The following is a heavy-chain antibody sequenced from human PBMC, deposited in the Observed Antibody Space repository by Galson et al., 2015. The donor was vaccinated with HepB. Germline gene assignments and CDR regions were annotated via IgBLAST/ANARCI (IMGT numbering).Heavy chain of an antibody. CDR2: ISYDGSNK. J-gene: IGHJ6*03. CDR3: AKAICGSSCPGYYYYYMDV. CDR1: GFTFSSYG. D-gene: IGHD6-13*01. Sequence: SLRLSCAASGFTFSSYGMHWVRQAPGKGLEWVAVISYDGSNKYYADSVKGRFTISRDNSKNTLYLQMNSLRAEDTAVYYCAKAICGSSCPGYYYYYMDVWGKGTTVTVSS. V-gene: IGHV3-30*18.